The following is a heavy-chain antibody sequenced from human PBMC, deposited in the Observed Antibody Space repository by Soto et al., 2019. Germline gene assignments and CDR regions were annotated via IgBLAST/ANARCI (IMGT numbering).Heavy chain of an antibody. CDR3: AKGRGGSGSLTPRVDF. CDR2: ISGGGDTT. Sequence: EVQLLESGGGLVQPGGSLRLSCAASGLTFNNNAMTWVGQAPGRGREWVSAISGGGDTTSYADSVKGRFTVSRDGSKNTLYLQMSSLRAEDTALYYCAKGRGGSGSLTPRVDFWGQGTLVTVSS. D-gene: IGHD3-10*01. V-gene: IGHV3-23*01. J-gene: IGHJ4*02. CDR1: GLTFNNNA.